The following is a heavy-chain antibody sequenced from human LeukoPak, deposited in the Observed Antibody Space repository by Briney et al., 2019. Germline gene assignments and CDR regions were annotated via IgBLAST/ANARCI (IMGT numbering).Heavy chain of an antibody. CDR2: ISSSSSTI. D-gene: IGHD2-2*01. J-gene: IGHJ6*03. CDR3: ARVKVPAEIYYYYMDV. Sequence: GGSLRLSCAASGFTFSSYSMNWVRQAPGKGLEWVSYISSSSSTIYYADSVKGRFTISRDNAKNSLYLQMNSLRAEDTAVYYCARVKVPAEIYYYYMDVWGNGTTVTVSS. V-gene: IGHV3-48*04. CDR1: GFTFSSYS.